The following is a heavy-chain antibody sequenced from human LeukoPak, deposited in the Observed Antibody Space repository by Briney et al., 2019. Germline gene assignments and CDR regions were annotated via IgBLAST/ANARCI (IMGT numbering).Heavy chain of an antibody. Sequence: GEALQISCKGSGYSFTTYWIGWVRQMPGRGREWMGIIYPGDSDTRYSPSFQGQVTISADKSISTAYLQWSSLKASDTAMYYCARQFRDSSGYYSYYFDYWGQGTLVTVSS. CDR3: ARQFRDSSGYYSYYFDY. V-gene: IGHV5-51*01. CDR1: GYSFTTYW. CDR2: IYPGDSDT. J-gene: IGHJ4*02. D-gene: IGHD3-22*01.